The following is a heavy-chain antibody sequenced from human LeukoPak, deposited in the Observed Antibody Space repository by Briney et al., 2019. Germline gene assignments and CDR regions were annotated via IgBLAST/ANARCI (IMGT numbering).Heavy chain of an antibody. D-gene: IGHD4-17*01. CDR1: GFSFSSYA. J-gene: IGHJ6*02. CDR2: ISGSGSNT. CDR3: AKDYGDYVRVYYNMDV. Sequence: GGSLRLSCAASGFSFSSYAMTWVRQAPGKGLEWASTISGSGSNTYYADSVKGRFIISRDNSKNTLYLQMNSLRAEDTAVYYCAKDYGDYVRVYYNMDVWGQGTTVTVSS. V-gene: IGHV3-23*01.